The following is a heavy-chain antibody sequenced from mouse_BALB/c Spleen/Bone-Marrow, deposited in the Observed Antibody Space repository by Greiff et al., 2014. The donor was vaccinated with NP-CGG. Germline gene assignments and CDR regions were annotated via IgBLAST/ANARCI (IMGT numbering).Heavy chain of an antibody. CDR2: IDPANGNT. Sequence: EVQLQQSGAELVKPGASVKLSCTASGFNIKDTYMHWVKQRPEQGLEWIGRIDPANGNTKYDPKFQGKATITADTSSNTAYLQLSSLSSEDTAVYYFARWFLPDGFEYWRKGTSVTVVS. J-gene: IGHJ4*01. V-gene: IGHV14-3*02. D-gene: IGHD1-1*01. CDR3: ARWFLPDGFEY. CDR1: GFNIKDTY.